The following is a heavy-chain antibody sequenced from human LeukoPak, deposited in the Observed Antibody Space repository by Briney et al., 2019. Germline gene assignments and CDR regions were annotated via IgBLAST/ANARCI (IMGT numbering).Heavy chain of an antibody. J-gene: IGHJ4*02. D-gene: IGHD4-23*01. CDR2: ISSSSSYI. CDR3: ARDYGGSSPFDY. Sequence: GGSLRLSCAASGFTFSSYSMNWVRQAPGKGLEWVSSISSSSSYIYYADSVKGRFTISRDDAKNSLYLQMNSLRAEDTAVYYCARDYGGSSPFDYWGQGTLVTVSS. CDR1: GFTFSSYS. V-gene: IGHV3-21*01.